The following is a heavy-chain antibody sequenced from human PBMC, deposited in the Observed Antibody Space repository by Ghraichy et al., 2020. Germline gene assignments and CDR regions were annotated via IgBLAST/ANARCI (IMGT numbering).Heavy chain of an antibody. CDR3: AHRQEEGRLTYYDYIWGSYRSNWFDP. D-gene: IGHD3-16*02. CDR1: GFSLSTSGVG. J-gene: IGHJ5*02. CDR2: IYWDDDK. Sequence: SGPTLVKPTQTLTLTCTFSGFSLSTSGVGVGWIRQPPGKALEWLALIYWDDDKRYSPSLKSRLTITKDTSKNQVVLTMTNMDPVDTATYYCAHRQEEGRLTYYDYIWGSYRSNWFDPWGQGTLVTVSS. V-gene: IGHV2-5*02.